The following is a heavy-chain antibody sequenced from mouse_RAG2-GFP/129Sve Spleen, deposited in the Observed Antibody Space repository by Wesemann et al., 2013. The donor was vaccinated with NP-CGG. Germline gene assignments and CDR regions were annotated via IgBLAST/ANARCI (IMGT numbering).Heavy chain of an antibody. V-gene: IGHV1-12*01. D-gene: IGHD2-14*01. Sequence: GNGATSYNQKFKGKATLTADKSSSTAYMQLSSLTSEDSAVYYCARAYRYWFAYWGQGTLVTVSA. CDR3: ARAYRYWFAY. CDR2: GNGAT. J-gene: IGHJ3*01.